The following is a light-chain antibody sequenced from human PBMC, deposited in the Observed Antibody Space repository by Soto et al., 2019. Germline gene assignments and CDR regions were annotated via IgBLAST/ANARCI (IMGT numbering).Light chain of an antibody. CDR2: EDE. J-gene: IGLJ2*01. V-gene: IGLV6-57*04. Sequence: NFMLTQPHSVAESPGRTVIISCTRSSGSIADNYVQWYQQRPGSAPVTLIFEDEQRPSGVPDRFSGSFDTSSNSASLTISGLKTEDEADYYCQSYDTNNHLVFGGGTQLTVL. CDR3: QSYDTNNHLV. CDR1: SGSIADNY.